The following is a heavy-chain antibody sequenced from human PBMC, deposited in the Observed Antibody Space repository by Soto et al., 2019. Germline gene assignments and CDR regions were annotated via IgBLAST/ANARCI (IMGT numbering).Heavy chain of an antibody. CDR2: ISGSGDST. CDR3: ARRGPGTYFDY. D-gene: IGHD6-13*01. J-gene: IGHJ4*02. V-gene: IGHV3-23*01. Sequence: EVQLLDSGGGLVQPGGSLRLSCAASGFTFSSYAMNWVRQAPGKGLGWVSVISGSGDSTYYADSVKGRFTISRDNSKTTLYLQMNSLRTEDTAVYYCARRGPGTYFDYWGQGTLVTVSS. CDR1: GFTFSSYA.